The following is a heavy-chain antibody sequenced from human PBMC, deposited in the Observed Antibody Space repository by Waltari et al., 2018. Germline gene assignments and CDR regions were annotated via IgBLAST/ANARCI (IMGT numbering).Heavy chain of an antibody. V-gene: IGHV3-7*01. CDR1: GFTFSKYW. CDR3: ARDFYDVTSGFYTPGLFDY. J-gene: IGHJ4*02. CDR2: VKQDGSDK. Sequence: LSCAASGFTFSKYWMSWVRQAPGKGLEWVATVKQDGSDKYYVDSVKGRFTISRDNGDNSLYLQMNSLRAEDTAVYYCARDFYDVTSGFYTPGLFDYWGQGSLVTVSS. D-gene: IGHD3-3*01.